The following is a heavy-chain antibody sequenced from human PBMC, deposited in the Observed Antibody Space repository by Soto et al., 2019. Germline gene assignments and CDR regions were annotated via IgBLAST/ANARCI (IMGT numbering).Heavy chain of an antibody. Sequence: SETLSLTCTVSGGSVSSYYWSWIRQSPGKGLEWIGDIYYGGSTNYKPSLKSRVTMSVDKSKNQFSLMLTSATAADTAVYYCARDSRYCTDSGCSIMRDAFDVWGQGTLVTVSS. CDR1: GGSVSSYY. CDR2: IYYGGST. CDR3: ARDSRYCTDSGCSIMRDAFDV. D-gene: IGHD2-15*01. V-gene: IGHV4-59*02. J-gene: IGHJ3*01.